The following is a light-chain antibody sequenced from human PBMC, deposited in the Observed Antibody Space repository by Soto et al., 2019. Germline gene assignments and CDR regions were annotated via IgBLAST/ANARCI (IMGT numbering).Light chain of an antibody. CDR1: NIGSKS. J-gene: IGLJ2*01. CDR3: QVWDSSSDQAV. CDR2: YDS. Sequence: SYELTQPPSVSGAPGKTARITCGGNNIGSKSVHWYQQKPGQAPVLVIYYDSDRPSGIPERFSGSNSGNTATLTISRVEAGDEADYYCQVWDSSSDQAVFGGGTKLTVL. V-gene: IGLV3-21*04.